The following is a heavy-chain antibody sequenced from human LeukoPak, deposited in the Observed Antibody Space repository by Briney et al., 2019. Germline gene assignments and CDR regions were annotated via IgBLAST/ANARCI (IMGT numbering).Heavy chain of an antibody. Sequence: PGGSLRLSCAASGFTFSSYGMHWVLQAPGKGLEWVTFIRYYGSNKYYADSVKGRFTISRDNSKNTLYLKMDSLRAEDTAVYYCAKVPASRGNYWGQGTLVTVSS. V-gene: IGHV3-30*02. CDR1: GFTFSSYG. CDR3: AKVPASRGNY. CDR2: IRYYGSNK. J-gene: IGHJ4*02. D-gene: IGHD1-26*01.